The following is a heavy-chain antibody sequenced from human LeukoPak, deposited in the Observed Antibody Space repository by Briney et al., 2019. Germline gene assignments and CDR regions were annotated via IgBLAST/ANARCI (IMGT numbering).Heavy chain of an antibody. V-gene: IGHV1-18*01. D-gene: IGHD2-15*01. J-gene: IGHJ5*02. CDR3: ALGYCSGGSCYSGGGP. CDR2: ISAYNGNT. CDR1: GGTFSTYA. Sequence: ASVKVSCKASGGTFSTYAINWVRQAPGQGLEWMGWISAYNGNTNYAQKLQGRVTMTTDTSTSTAYMELRSLRSDDTAVYYCALGYCSGGSCYSGGGPWGQGTLVTVSS.